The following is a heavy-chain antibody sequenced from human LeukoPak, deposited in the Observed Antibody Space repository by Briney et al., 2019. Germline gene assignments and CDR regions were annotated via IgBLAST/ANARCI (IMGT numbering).Heavy chain of an antibody. V-gene: IGHV4-39*07. CDR1: GGSISSSSYY. CDR3: AREITWHMDV. CDR2: IYYSGSS. J-gene: IGHJ6*03. Sequence: SETLSLTCTVSGGSISSSSYYWGWIRQPPGEGLEWIGSIYYSGSSYYNPSLKSRVTISVDTSKNQFSLKLSSVTAADTAVYYCAREITWHMDVWGKGTTVTVSS. D-gene: IGHD1-14*01.